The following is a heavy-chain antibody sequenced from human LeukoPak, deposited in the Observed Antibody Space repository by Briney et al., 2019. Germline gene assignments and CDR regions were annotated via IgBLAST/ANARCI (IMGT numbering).Heavy chain of an antibody. J-gene: IGHJ3*01. Sequence: GGSLRLSCAASGFTFSDYYMSWIRQAPGKGLEWVSYISSSSYTNYADSVKGRFTISRDNAKNSLYLQMNSLRAEDTAVYYCARDCRYYYDSSGYCVWGQGTMVTVSS. V-gene: IGHV3-11*06. D-gene: IGHD3-22*01. CDR2: ISSSSYT. CDR3: ARDCRYYYDSSGYCV. CDR1: GFTFSDYY.